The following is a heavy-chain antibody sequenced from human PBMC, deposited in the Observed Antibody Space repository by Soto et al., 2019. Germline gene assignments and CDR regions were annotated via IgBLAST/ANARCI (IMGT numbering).Heavy chain of an antibody. V-gene: IGHV5-10-1*03. Sequence: EVQLVQSGAEVKKPGESLRLTCKGSGYRFNNYWITWVRQRPGKGLEWLARIDPSDSYTNYNPSFEGRVTVSVDKSISTAYLQWSSLQASDTATYYCAARTPMRYYYFGIGVWGQGTPVTVSS. J-gene: IGHJ6*02. CDR2: IDPSDSYT. CDR3: AARTPMRYYYFGIGV. D-gene: IGHD1-1*01. CDR1: GYRFNNYW.